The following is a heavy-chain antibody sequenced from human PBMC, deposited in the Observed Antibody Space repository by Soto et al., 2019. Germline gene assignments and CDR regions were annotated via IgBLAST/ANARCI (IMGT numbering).Heavy chain of an antibody. CDR1: GGTLSGNY. D-gene: IGHD3-16*01. Sequence: QVQLQQWGAGLLKPSETLSLTYAVYGGTLSGNYWSWIRQPPGKGLEWIGEINHSGSTNYNPSLKSRVTISVDTSKNQFSLDLSSVTAADTAVYFCARGRSYGYFSNWFDPWGQGDLVTVSS. CDR2: INHSGST. J-gene: IGHJ5*02. V-gene: IGHV4-34*01. CDR3: ARGRSYGYFSNWFDP.